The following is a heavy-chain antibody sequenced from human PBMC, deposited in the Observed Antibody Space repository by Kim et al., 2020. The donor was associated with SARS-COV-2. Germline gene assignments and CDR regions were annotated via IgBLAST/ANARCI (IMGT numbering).Heavy chain of an antibody. CDR1: GYSFTTYW. Sequence: GESLKISCKGSGYSFTTYWIGWVRQMPGKGLEWMGIIYPGDSDTRYSPSFQGQVTISADKSISTAYLQWSNLKASDTAMYYCARLPYCGGDCYPEYFQHWGQGTLVTVSS. J-gene: IGHJ1*01. CDR3: ARLPYCGGDCYPEYFQH. D-gene: IGHD2-21*02. V-gene: IGHV5-51*01. CDR2: IYPGDSDT.